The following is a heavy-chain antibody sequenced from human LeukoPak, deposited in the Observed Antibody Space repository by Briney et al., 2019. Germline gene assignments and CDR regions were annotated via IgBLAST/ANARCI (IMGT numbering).Heavy chain of an antibody. D-gene: IGHD2-2*01. CDR1: GYTFTSYY. J-gene: IGHJ6*02. CDR3: AKDMGSGYCSSTSCSHRGYVDYYYYGMDV. V-gene: IGHV1-46*01. Sequence: ASVKVSCKASGYTFTSYYMHWVRQAPGQGLEWMGIINPSGGSTSYAQKFQGRVTMTRDTSTSTVYMELSSLRSEDTALYYCAKDMGSGYCSSTSCSHRGYVDYYYYGMDVWGQGTTVTVSS. CDR2: INPSGGST.